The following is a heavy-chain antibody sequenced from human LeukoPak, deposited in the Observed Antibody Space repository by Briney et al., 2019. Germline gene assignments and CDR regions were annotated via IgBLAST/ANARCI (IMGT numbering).Heavy chain of an antibody. CDR1: GYTFTSYG. V-gene: IGHV1-18*01. D-gene: IGHD2-2*01. CDR2: ISAYNGNT. CDR3: ARLGVVPAPRYFDL. Sequence: ASVKVSCKASGYTFTSYGISWVRQAPGQGLEWMGWISAYNGNTNYAQKFQGRVTITTDESTSTAYMELSSLRSEDTAVYYCARLGVVPAPRYFDLWGRGTLVTVSS. J-gene: IGHJ2*01.